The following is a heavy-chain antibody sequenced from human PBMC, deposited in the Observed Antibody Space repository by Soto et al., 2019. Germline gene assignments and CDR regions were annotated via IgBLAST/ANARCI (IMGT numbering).Heavy chain of an antibody. CDR1: GFTFSSYA. J-gene: IGHJ3*02. Sequence: QVQLVESGGGVVQPGRSLRLSCAASGFTFSSYAMHWVRQAPGKGLECVAVISYDGSKKYYADSVKGRFTISRDNSKNTLYLQMNSLRAEDTAVYYCARVRIQLEYPEPDYSFDIWGQGTMVTVSS. V-gene: IGHV3-30-3*01. CDR2: ISYDGSKK. CDR3: ARVRIQLEYPEPDYSFDI. D-gene: IGHD5-18*01.